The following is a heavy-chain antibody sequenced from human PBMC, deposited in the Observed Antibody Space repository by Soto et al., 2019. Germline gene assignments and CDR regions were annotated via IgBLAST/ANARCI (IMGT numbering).Heavy chain of an antibody. CDR1: RYTFASYN. CDR2: INPSGGST. D-gene: IGHD3-3*01. J-gene: IGHJ3*02. Sequence: SLKVDSKGSRYTFASYNMDWVGQSPRQGLECMGIINPSGGSTSYAQKFQGRVTLTRDTYKSTVYMEMSSLRSEDTAVYYCAREGGTITIFGVVIKPNAFDIWGQGTMVTVSS. V-gene: IGHV1-46*01. CDR3: AREGGTITIFGVVIKPNAFDI.